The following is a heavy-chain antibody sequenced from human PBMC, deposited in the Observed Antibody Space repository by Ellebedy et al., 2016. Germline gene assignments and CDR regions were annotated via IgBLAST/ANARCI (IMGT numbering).Heavy chain of an antibody. J-gene: IGHJ4*02. CDR3: ARDHKGLFDY. V-gene: IGHV3-7*03. CDR2: VNQDESVK. Sequence: GESLKISCVASGFTFNSYWIAWVRQAPGKGLEWVANVNQDESVKFYLDSVEGRFTIFRDNAQNSLFLQMNSLRAEDTAVYYCARDHKGLFDYWGQGSLVTVSS. CDR1: GFTFNSYW.